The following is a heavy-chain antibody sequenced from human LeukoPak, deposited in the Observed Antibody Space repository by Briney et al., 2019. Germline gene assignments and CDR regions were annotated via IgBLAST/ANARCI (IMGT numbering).Heavy chain of an antibody. V-gene: IGHV6-1*01. CDR1: GDSVSSNSAA. CDR2: TYYRSKWYN. J-gene: IGHJ6*03. Sequence: SQTLSLTCAISGDSVSSNSAAWNWIRQSPSRGLEWLGMTYYRSKWYNDYAVSVKSRITINPDTSKNQFSLQLNSVTPEDTAVYYCARGIHYDILTGPLLAYYYYMDVWGKGTTVTVSS. D-gene: IGHD3-9*01. CDR3: ARGIHYDILTGPLLAYYYYMDV.